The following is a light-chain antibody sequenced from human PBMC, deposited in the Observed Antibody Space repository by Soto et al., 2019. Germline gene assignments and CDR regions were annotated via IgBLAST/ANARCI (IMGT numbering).Light chain of an antibody. CDR2: DVN. CDR3: TSSTTSTTMV. V-gene: IGLV2-14*03. J-gene: IGLJ2*01. Sequence: QSVLTQPASVSGSPGQSITISCTGTSSDIGAYNFVSWYQQHPGKAPKLMLYDVNIRPSGVSNRFSGSKSGNTASLTISGLQAEDEEDYYCTSSTTSTTMVFGGATKLTVL. CDR1: SSDIGAYNF.